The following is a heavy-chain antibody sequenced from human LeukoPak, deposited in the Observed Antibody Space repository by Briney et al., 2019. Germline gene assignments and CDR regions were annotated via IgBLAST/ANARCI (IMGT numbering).Heavy chain of an antibody. CDR2: INPRAGST. V-gene: IGHV1-46*01. J-gene: IGHJ3*02. D-gene: IGHD3-3*01. Sequence: GASVKVSCKASGYTFTSYYMHWGRQAPGQGLEWMGIINPRAGSTSYAQKFHRRVTMTRDMSTSTVYMELSSLRSEATAVYYCARCLGVDFWSGSDPFDIWGQGTMVTVSS. CDR3: ARCLGVDFWSGSDPFDI. CDR1: GYTFTSYY.